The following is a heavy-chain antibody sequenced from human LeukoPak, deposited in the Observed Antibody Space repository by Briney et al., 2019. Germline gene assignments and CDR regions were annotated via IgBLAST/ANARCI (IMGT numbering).Heavy chain of an antibody. J-gene: IGHJ4*02. CDR1: GYTFTGYY. CDR3: ARDREYRVEMATITDY. D-gene: IGHD5-24*01. V-gene: IGHV1-2*06. Sequence: GASVKVSCKASGYTFTGYYMHWVRQAPGQGLEWMGRINPNSGGTNYAQKFQGRVTMTRDTSISTAYMELSRLRSDDTAVYYCARDREYRVEMATITDYWGQGTLVTVSS. CDR2: INPNSGGT.